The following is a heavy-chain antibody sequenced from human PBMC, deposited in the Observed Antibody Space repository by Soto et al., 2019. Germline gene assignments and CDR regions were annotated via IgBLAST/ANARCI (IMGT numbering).Heavy chain of an antibody. D-gene: IGHD3-9*01. CDR1: GFTFSSYA. Sequence: GGSLRLSCAASGFTFSSYAMSWVRQAPGKGLEWVSAISGSGGSTYYADSVKGRFTISRDNSKNTLYLQMNSLRAEDTAVYYCAKGNYDILTGPPDYWGQGTLVTVSS. CDR2: ISGSGGST. CDR3: AKGNYDILTGPPDY. J-gene: IGHJ4*02. V-gene: IGHV3-23*01.